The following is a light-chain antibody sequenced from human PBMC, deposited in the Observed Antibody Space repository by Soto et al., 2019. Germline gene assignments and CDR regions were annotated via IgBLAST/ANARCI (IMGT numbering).Light chain of an antibody. V-gene: IGKV3-20*01. J-gene: IGKJ4*01. CDR2: GAS. Sequence: EIVLTQSPGTLSLSPGERATLSCRASQSVRSSYLTWYQQKPGQAPRLLIYGASSRATGIPDRFSGSGSGTDFPLTISRLEPEDFGVYYCQQYGSTPLTFGGGTEVEIK. CDR1: QSVRSSY. CDR3: QQYGSTPLT.